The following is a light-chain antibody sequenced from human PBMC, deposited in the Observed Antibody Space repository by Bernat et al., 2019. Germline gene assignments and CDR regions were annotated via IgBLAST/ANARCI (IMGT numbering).Light chain of an antibody. J-gene: IGLJ1*01. CDR3: SSYTSSSPGV. CDR2: DVS. CDR1: SSDVVGYNY. V-gene: IGLV2-14*01. Sequence: QSALTQPASVSGSPGQSITISCTGTSSDVVGYNYVTWYQQHPGKAPKLMIYDVSNRPSGVSNRFSGSKSGNTASLTISGLQAEDEADYYCSSYTSSSPGVFGTGTKVTVL.